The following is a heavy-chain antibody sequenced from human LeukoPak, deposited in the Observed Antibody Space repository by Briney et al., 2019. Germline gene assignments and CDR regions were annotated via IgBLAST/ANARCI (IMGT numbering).Heavy chain of an antibody. J-gene: IGHJ4*02. CDR3: ARMYYDILTGYYYFDY. Sequence: ASVKVSCKASGYTFTSYGISWVRQAPGQGLEWMGWISAYNGNTNYAQKLQGRVTMTTDTSTSTAYMELRSLRSDDTAVYYCARMYYDILTGYYYFDYWSQGTLVTVSS. V-gene: IGHV1-18*04. D-gene: IGHD3-9*01. CDR2: ISAYNGNT. CDR1: GYTFTSYG.